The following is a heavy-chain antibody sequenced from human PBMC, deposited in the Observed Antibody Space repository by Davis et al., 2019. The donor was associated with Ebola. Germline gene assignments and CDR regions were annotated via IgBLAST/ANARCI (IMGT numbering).Heavy chain of an antibody. CDR3: AREKLSGYVDY. Sequence: AASVKVSCKASGGTFSSYAISWVRQAPGQGLEWMGGIIPIFDTANYAQKFQGRVTTTADESTSTAYMELSSLRSEDTAVYYCAREKLSGYVDYWGQGTLVTVSS. J-gene: IGHJ4*02. D-gene: IGHD5-12*01. V-gene: IGHV1-69*13. CDR2: IIPIFDTA. CDR1: GGTFSSYA.